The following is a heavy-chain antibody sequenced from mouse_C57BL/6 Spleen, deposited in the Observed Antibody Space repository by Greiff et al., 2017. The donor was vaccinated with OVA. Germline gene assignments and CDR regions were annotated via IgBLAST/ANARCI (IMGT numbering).Heavy chain of an antibody. D-gene: IGHD2-12*01. CDR2: ISRGSSTI. J-gene: IGHJ2*01. CDR1: GFTFSDYG. V-gene: IGHV5-17*01. Sequence: DVMLVESGGGLVKPGGSLKLPCAASGFTFSDYGIHWVRQAPGKGLEWVAYISRGSSTIYYADTVKGRFTISRDNTKDTLVLQMTSLRSEDTAMYDSARDDYKGDWGQGTTLTVSS. CDR3: ARDDYKGD.